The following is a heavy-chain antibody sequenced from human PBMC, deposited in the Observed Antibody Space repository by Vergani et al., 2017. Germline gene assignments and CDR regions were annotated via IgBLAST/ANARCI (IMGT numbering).Heavy chain of an antibody. J-gene: IGHJ6*03. CDR3: AREEEYSSSWYRNYYYMDV. V-gene: IGHV3-33*01. D-gene: IGHD6-13*01. Sequence: QVQLVESGGGVVQPGRSLRLSCAVSGITFSTYGMHWVRQAPGKGLEWVAVIWSDGSNKYYGDSVKGRFTISRDNSKNTLYLQMNSLRAEDTAVYYCAREEEYSSSWYRNYYYMDVWGKGTTVTVSS. CDR2: IWSDGSNK. CDR1: GITFSTYG.